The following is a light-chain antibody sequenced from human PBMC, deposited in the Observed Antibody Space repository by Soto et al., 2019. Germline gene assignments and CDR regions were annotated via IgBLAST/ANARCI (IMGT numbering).Light chain of an antibody. CDR1: QSISSN. J-gene: IGKJ2*01. CDR2: GAS. CDR3: QHYNDGAQGMYT. Sequence: EIVMTQSPATLSVSPGERATLSCRASQSISSNVAWYQQKPGQAPRLLIYGASTRATGIPARFSGSGSGTVFPLASSCVQSEDLAVYKCQHYNDGAQGMYTCGQGTTLE. V-gene: IGKV3-15*01.